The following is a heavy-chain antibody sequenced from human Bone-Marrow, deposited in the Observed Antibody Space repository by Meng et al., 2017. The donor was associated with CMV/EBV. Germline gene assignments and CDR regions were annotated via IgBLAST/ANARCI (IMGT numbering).Heavy chain of an antibody. CDR1: GFTFSSYG. CDR3: AKDKKQWHNWFDP. V-gene: IGHV3-30*02. Sequence: GESLKISCAASGFTFSSYGMHWVRQAPGKGLEWGAFIRYDGSNKYYADSVKGRFTISRDNSKNTLYLQMNSLRAEDTAVYYCAKDKKQWHNWFDPWGQGTLVTVSS. CDR2: IRYDGSNK. J-gene: IGHJ5*02. D-gene: IGHD6-19*01.